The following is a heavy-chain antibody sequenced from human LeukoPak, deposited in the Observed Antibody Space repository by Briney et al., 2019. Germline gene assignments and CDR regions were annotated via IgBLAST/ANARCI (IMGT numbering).Heavy chain of an antibody. J-gene: IGHJ5*02. CDR2: IYYSGST. CDR1: GGSISSSSYY. V-gene: IGHV4-39*01. Sequence: SETLSLTCTVSGGSISSSSYYWGWIRQPPGKGLEWIGSIYYSGSTYYNPSLKSRVTISVDTSKNQFSLKLSSVTAADTAVYYCARHYSHYLFGSDWFDPWGQGTLVTVSS. CDR3: ARHYSHYLFGSDWFDP. D-gene: IGHD4-11*01.